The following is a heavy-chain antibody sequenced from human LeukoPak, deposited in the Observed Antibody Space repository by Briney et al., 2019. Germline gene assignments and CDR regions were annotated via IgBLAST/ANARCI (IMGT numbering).Heavy chain of an antibody. D-gene: IGHD5-18*01. V-gene: IGHV4-39*01. CDR1: GGFISTGSYC. J-gene: IGHJ4*02. CDR2: IYYSGSP. Sequence: SETLSLTCTVSGGFISTGSYCWAWIRQPPGKGLEWIGSIYYSGSPYYNPSLKSRVTISADTSKNQFSLTLGSVSATDTAVYYCVSPRGFSYGYFDYWGQGTLVTVSS. CDR3: VSPRGFSYGYFDY.